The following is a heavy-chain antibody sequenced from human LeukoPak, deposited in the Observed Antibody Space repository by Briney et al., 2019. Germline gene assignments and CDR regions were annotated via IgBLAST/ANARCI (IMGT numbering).Heavy chain of an antibody. V-gene: IGHV3-66*01. Sequence: GGSLRLSCAPSGSIVSNNYMTWVRQAPGKGLVWVSIIYSGDKTYYADPVKGRFTVSRDNSKNTLYLQMNSLRAEDTAVYYCARDPAAGLYGMDVWGQGTTVTVSS. J-gene: IGHJ6*02. CDR2: IYSGDKT. CDR1: GSIVSNNY. D-gene: IGHD6-13*01. CDR3: ARDPAAGLYGMDV.